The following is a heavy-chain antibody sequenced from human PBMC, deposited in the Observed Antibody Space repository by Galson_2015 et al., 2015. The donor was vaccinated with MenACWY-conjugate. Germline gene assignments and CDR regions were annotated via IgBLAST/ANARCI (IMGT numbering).Heavy chain of an antibody. CDR2: ISGSGGST. V-gene: IGHV3-23*01. Sequence: SLRLSCAASGFTFSSYAMSWVRQAPGKGLEWVSAISGSGGSTYYADSVKGRFTISRDNSKNTLYLQMNSLRAEDTAVYYCAKGRAGSGGSCVVDYWGQGTLVTVSS. CDR3: AKGRAGSGGSCVVDY. J-gene: IGHJ4*02. D-gene: IGHD2-15*01. CDR1: GFTFSSYA.